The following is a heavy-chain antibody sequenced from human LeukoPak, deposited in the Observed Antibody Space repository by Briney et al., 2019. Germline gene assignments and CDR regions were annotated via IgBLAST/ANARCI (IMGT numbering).Heavy chain of an antibody. CDR2: IYYSGST. Sequence: PSQTLSLTCTVSGGSISSGDYYWSWIRQHPGKGLEWIGYIYYSGSTYYNPSLKSRVTISVDTSKNQFSLKVTSVTAADTAVYYCARGGGGYSWYFDLWGRGTLVTVSS. D-gene: IGHD5-12*01. J-gene: IGHJ2*01. V-gene: IGHV4-31*03. CDR3: ARGGGGYSWYFDL. CDR1: GGSISSGDYY.